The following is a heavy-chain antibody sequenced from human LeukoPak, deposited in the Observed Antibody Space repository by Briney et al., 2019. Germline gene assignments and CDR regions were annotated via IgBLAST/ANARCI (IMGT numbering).Heavy chain of an antibody. J-gene: IGHJ4*02. CDR1: GFTFSNYG. CDR2: ITGSGGST. V-gene: IGHV3-23*01. D-gene: IGHD3-3*01. CDR3: ARDERLLSFLK. Sequence: GGSLGLSCAASGFTFSNYGLSWVRQAPGKGLEWVSGITGSGGSTYYADSVKGRFTISRDNSKNTLYLQMNSLRAEDTAIYYCARDERLLSFLKWGQGTLVTVSS.